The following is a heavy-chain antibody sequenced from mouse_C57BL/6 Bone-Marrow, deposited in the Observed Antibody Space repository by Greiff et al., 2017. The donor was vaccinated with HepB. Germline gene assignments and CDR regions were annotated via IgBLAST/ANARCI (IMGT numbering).Heavy chain of an antibody. D-gene: IGHD1-1*01. CDR2: ISYDGSN. Sequence: VQLQQSGPGLVKPSQSLSLTCSVTGYSITSGYYWNWIRQFPGNKLEWMGYISYDGSNNYNPSLKNRISITRDTSKNQFFLKLNSVTTEDTATYYCARAGTTVVPYYFDYWGQGTTLTVSS. CDR1: GYSITSGYY. V-gene: IGHV3-6*01. J-gene: IGHJ2*01. CDR3: ARAGTTVVPYYFDY.